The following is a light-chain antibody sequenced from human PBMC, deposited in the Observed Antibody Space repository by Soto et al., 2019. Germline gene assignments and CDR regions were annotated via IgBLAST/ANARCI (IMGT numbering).Light chain of an antibody. J-gene: IGKJ5*01. CDR1: QDIRGA. CDR3: RQFNIYLIT. CDR2: DVS. V-gene: IGKV1-13*02. Sequence: AIQVTQSPSSLSASVGDRVTITCRASQDIRGALAWYQQKAGKAPKLLIYDVSTVQSGVPSRFSGRGSGTEFTLTITSLQPEDFATYYCRQFNIYLITLGHWTRLEIK.